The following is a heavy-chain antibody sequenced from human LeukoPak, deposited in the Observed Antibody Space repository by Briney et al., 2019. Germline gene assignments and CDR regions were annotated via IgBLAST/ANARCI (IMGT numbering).Heavy chain of an antibody. CDR2: ISSSSSYI. CDR1: GFTFSSYS. V-gene: IGHV3-21*01. CDR3: ARGYTVTTRSPGY. D-gene: IGHD4-17*01. Sequence: GGSLRLSCAASGFTFSSYSMNWVRQAPGKGLEWVSSISSSSSYIYYADSVKGRFTISRDNAKNSLYLQMNSLRAEDTAVYYCARGYTVTTRSPGYWGQGTLVTVSS. J-gene: IGHJ4*02.